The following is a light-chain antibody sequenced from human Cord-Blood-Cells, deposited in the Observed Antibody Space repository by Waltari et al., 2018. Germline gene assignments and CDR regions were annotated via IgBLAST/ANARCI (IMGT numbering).Light chain of an antibody. CDR3: QQYDKLPT. CDR1: QDISNY. CDR2: DAS. Sequence: DIQMTQSPSSLSASVGDSVTITCQASQDISNYLNWYQQKPGKAPKLLIYDASNLETGVPSRFSASRSRTDFTFTISSLQPEDIATYYCQQYDKLPTVSPGTKVDIK. V-gene: IGKV1-33*01. J-gene: IGKJ3*01.